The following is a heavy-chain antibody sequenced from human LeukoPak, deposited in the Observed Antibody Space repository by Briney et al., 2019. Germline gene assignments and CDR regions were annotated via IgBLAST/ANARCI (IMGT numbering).Heavy chain of an antibody. J-gene: IGHJ2*01. V-gene: IGHV4-4*09. CDR3: ARLAVYPFWYFDL. D-gene: IGHD1-14*01. CDR1: GGSISSYY. CDR2: IYTSGST. Sequence: SETLSLTCTVSGGSISSYYWSWIRQPPGKGLEWIGYIYTSGSTNYNPSLKSRVTISVDTSKNQFSLKLSSVTAADTAVYYCARLAVYPFWYFDLWGRGTLVTVSS.